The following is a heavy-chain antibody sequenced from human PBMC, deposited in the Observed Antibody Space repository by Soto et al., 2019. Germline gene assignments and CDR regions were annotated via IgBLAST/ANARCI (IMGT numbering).Heavy chain of an antibody. CDR1: GFSLSNSKMG. CDR2: IFPRDEQ. CDR3: ARYALTFNHVGVDV. V-gene: IGHV2-26*01. D-gene: IGHD2-2*01. J-gene: IGHJ6*02. Sequence: QVTLKETGPVLVRPTETLTLTCTVSGFSLSNSKMGVTWIRQPPGRALEWLAHIFPRDEQSYNTSLGTRLTIYRDTSKSQVVLTITNMDPVDTGTYYCARYALTFNHVGVDVWGQGTTVTVSS.